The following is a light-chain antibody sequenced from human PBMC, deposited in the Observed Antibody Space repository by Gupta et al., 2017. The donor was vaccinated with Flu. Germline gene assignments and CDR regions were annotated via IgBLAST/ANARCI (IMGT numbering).Light chain of an antibody. CDR3: SSYTISSTRV. CDR1: SSDVGGYNY. J-gene: IGLJ1*01. V-gene: IGLV2-14*01. Sequence: QSALTQPASVSGSPGQSITISCTGTSSDVGGYNYVSWYQQHPGKAPKLMIYDVTNRPSGVSNRFSGSKPGNTASLTISGLQAEDEADYYCSSYTISSTRVFGTGTRVAVL. CDR2: DVT.